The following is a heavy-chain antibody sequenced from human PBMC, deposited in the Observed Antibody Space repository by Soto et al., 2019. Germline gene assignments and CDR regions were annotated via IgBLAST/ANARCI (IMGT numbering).Heavy chain of an antibody. CDR2: ISGSGGST. CDR3: VRGTSYAFDL. Sequence: GGSLRLSCAASGFTFSSYAMSWVRQAPGKGLEWVSAISGSGGSTGYADSVKGRFTISRDNAKNTLFLQMDTLRVEDTAVYFCVRGTSYAFDLWGQGTLVTVSS. V-gene: IGHV3-23*01. J-gene: IGHJ3*01. CDR1: GFTFSSYA.